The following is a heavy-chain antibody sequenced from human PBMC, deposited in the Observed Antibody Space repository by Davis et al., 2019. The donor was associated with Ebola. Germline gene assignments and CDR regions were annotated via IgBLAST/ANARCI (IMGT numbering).Heavy chain of an antibody. CDR2: ISYDGSNK. CDR3: ASPSSPRG. CDR1: GFTFSSYA. V-gene: IGHV3-30*04. D-gene: IGHD3-10*01. J-gene: IGHJ4*02. Sequence: GESLKISCAASGFTFSSYAMHWVRQAPGKGLEWVAVISYDGSNKYYADSVKGRFTISRDNSKNTLYLQMNSLRAEDTAVYYCASPSSPRGWGQGTLVTVSS.